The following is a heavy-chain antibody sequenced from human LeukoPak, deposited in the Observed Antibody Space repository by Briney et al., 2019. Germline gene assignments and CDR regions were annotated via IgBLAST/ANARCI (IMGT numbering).Heavy chain of an antibody. CDR1: GGSFSGYY. Sequence: SETLSLTCAVYGGSFSGYYWSWIRQTPGKGLVWIGEINHSGSTNYNPSLKSRVTISVDTSKNQFSLKLSSVTAADTAVYYCARVIAAAGNYYYYMDVWGKGTTVTVSS. CDR2: INHSGST. V-gene: IGHV4-34*01. D-gene: IGHD6-13*01. CDR3: ARVIAAAGNYYYYMDV. J-gene: IGHJ6*03.